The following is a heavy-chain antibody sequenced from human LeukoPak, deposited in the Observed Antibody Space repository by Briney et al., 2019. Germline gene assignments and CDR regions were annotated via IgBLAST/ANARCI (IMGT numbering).Heavy chain of an antibody. J-gene: IGHJ3*02. V-gene: IGHV4-31*03. D-gene: IGHD5-24*01. CDR1: GGSVSSGGYY. CDR3: ARPRDGYNSHAFDI. Sequence: SETLSLTCTVSGGSVSSGGYYWSWIRQRPGKGLEWIGYIYYSGRTYYNPSLNSRVTISIDTSKNQFSLKVTSVTAADTAVYYCARPRDGYNSHAFDIWGQGTMVTVSS. CDR2: IYYSGRT.